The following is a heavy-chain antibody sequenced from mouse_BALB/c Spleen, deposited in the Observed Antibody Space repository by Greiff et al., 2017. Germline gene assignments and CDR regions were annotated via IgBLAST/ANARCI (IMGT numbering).Heavy chain of an antibody. CDR3: ARKTTVYFDY. D-gene: IGHD1-1*01. J-gene: IGHJ2*01. Sequence: EVQVVESGGGLVKPGGSLKLSCAASGFTFSSYAMSWVRQSPEKRLEWVAEISSGGSYTYYPDTVTGRFTISRDNAKNTLYLEMSSLRSEDTAMYYCARKTTVYFDYWGQGTTLTVSS. V-gene: IGHV5-9-4*01. CDR1: GFTFSSYA. CDR2: ISSGGSYT.